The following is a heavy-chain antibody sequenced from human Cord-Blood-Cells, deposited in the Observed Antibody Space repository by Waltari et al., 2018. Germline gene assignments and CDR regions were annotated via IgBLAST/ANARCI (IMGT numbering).Heavy chain of an antibody. J-gene: IGHJ3*02. D-gene: IGHD7-27*01. CDR1: GGSFRGYY. CDR2: TVHLDTT. CDR3: AGDRAAMNWGSGDNAFDI. V-gene: IGHV4-34*12. Sequence: QVQLQQWGAGLLKPSETLSLTCAVYGGSFRGYYWSRIRQPPGRGLDGSGVTVHLDTTDTTPALNSGVTISVDPSRNQFSLKLSSVAAADTAVYYCAGDRAAMNWGSGDNAFDIWGQGTMVTDSS.